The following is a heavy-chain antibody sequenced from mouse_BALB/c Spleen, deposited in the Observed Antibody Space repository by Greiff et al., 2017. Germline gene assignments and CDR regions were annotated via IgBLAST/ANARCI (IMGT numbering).Heavy chain of an antibody. V-gene: IGHV5-6-5*01. Sequence: EVQGVESGGGLVKPGGSLKLSCAASGFTFSSYAMSWVRQTPEKRLEWVASISSGGSTYYPDSVKGRFTISRDNARNILYLQMSSLRSEDTAMYYCARGIHYYGLFAYWGQGTLVTVSA. J-gene: IGHJ3*01. CDR2: ISSGGST. CDR1: GFTFSSYA. CDR3: ARGIHYYGLFAY. D-gene: IGHD1-2*01.